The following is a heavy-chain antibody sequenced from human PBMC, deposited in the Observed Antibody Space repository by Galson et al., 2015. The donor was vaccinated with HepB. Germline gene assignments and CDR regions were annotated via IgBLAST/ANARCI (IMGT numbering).Heavy chain of an antibody. CDR2: IDPSDSST. CDR3: AGQPDITMPFDY. CDR1: GYSFTNYW. Sequence: QSGAEVKKPGETLRISCKGSGYSFTNYWITWVRQMPGKGLEWMGRIDPSDSSTNYSPSFQGHVTISADKSISTACLQWSSLKASDTAMYYCAGQPDITMPFDYWGQGTLVTVSS. D-gene: IGHD3-10*01. J-gene: IGHJ4*02. V-gene: IGHV5-10-1*01.